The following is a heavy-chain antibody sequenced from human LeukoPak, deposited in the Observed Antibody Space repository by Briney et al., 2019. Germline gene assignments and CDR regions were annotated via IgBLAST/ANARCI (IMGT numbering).Heavy chain of an antibody. CDR3: ARRIAAAGGPPYYFDS. CDR2: IYPGDSDT. CDR1: GYSFTSYW. Sequence: GESLKISCKGSGYSFTSYWIGWVRQMPGKGLEWMGIIYPGDSDTRYSPSFQGQVTISADKSISTAYLQWSSLKASDTAMYYCARRIAAAGGPPYYFDSWGQGTLVTVSS. J-gene: IGHJ4*02. D-gene: IGHD6-13*01. V-gene: IGHV5-51*01.